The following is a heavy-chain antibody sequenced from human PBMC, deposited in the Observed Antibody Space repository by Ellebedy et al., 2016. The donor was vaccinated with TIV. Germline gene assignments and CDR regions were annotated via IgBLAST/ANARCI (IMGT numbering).Heavy chain of an antibody. Sequence: MPSETLSLTCTVSGGSISSYYWSWIRQRPGKGLEWIGYIYYSGSTNYNPSLKSRVTISVDTSTNQFSLKLSSVTAADTAVYYCARGAERGIVVVPAASNFWFDPWGQGTLVTVSS. V-gene: IGHV4-59*01. D-gene: IGHD2-2*01. CDR2: IYYSGST. CDR1: GGSISSYY. CDR3: ARGAERGIVVVPAASNFWFDP. J-gene: IGHJ5*02.